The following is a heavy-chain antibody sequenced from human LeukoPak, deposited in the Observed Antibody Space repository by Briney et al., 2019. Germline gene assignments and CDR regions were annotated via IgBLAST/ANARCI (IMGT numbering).Heavy chain of an antibody. CDR3: ARDPGDNNYYNYMDV. J-gene: IGHJ6*03. CDR2: ISSNGGST. V-gene: IGHV3-64*01. D-gene: IGHD7-27*01. CDR1: GFTFSSYA. Sequence: GGSLRLSCAASGFTFSSYAMHWVRQAPGKGLEYVSAISSNGGSTYYANSVKGRFTISKDNSKNTLYLQMGSLRAEDMAVYYCARDPGDNNYYNYMDVWGKGTTVTVSS.